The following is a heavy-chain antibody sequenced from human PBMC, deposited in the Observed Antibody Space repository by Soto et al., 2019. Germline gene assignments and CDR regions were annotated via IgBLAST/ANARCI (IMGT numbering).Heavy chain of an antibody. CDR1: GFTFSSYA. CDR2: ISGSGGST. D-gene: IGHD6-13*01. CDR3: AKPRNSSPGNYYYGMDV. V-gene: IGHV3-23*01. J-gene: IGHJ6*02. Sequence: PGGSLRLSCAASGFTFSSYAMSWVRQAPGKGLEWVSAISGSGGSTYYADSVKGRFTISRDNSKNTLYLQMNSLRAEDTAVYYCAKPRNSSPGNYYYGMDVWGQGTTVTVSS.